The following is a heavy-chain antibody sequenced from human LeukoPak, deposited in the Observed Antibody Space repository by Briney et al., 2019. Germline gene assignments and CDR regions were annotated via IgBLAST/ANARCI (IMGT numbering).Heavy chain of an antibody. CDR1: GFTFSSNW. Sequence: GGSRRFSWAASGFTFSSNWMSWVRQAPGKGLKWVANIKQDGREKYYVDSVKGRFTISRDNAKNSLYLQMNSLRAEDTAVYYCATIAVEVCYDYWGQGTLVTVSS. D-gene: IGHD6-19*01. CDR2: IKQDGREK. CDR3: ATIAVEVCYDY. J-gene: IGHJ4*02. V-gene: IGHV3-7*03.